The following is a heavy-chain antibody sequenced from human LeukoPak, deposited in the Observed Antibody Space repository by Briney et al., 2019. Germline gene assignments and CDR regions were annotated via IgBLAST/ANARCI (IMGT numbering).Heavy chain of an antibody. V-gene: IGHV4-59*08. Sequence: TSETLSLTCTASGDSISNYYWSWIRQPPGKGLEWIGYIRYGGSANYNPSLRSRVTTSIDTSKNQFFLKLSSVTAANTAVYHCARLVYDSRGYYFDYWGQGTLVIVSS. CDR3: ARLVYDSRGYYFDY. J-gene: IGHJ4*02. CDR2: IRYGGSA. CDR1: GDSISNYY. D-gene: IGHD3-22*01.